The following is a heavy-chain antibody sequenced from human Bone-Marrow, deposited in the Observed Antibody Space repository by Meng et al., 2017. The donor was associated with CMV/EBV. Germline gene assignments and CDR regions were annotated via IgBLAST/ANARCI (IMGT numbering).Heavy chain of an antibody. CDR2: INPNSGGT. Sequence: ASVKVSCKVSGDKFSSYVISWVRQAPGQGLEWMGWINPNSGGTNYAQKFQGRVTMTRDTSISTAYMELSRVRSDDTAVYYCAREEGVSSSSADPFDYWGQGTLVTASS. CDR3: AREEGVSSSSADPFDY. D-gene: IGHD6-6*01. J-gene: IGHJ4*02. V-gene: IGHV1-2*02. CDR1: GDKFSSYV.